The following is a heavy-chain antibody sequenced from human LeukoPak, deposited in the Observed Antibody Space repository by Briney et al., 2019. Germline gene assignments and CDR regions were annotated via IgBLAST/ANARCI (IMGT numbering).Heavy chain of an antibody. V-gene: IGHV1-69*05. J-gene: IGHJ4*02. D-gene: IGHD2-2*01. CDR3: ASRRGDCSSTSCRYARWGFFDY. CDR1: GGTFSSYA. Sequence: GASVKVSCKASGGTFSSYAISWVRQAPGQGLEWMGGIIPIFGTANYAQKFQGRVTITTDESTSTAYMELSSLRSEDTAVYYCASRRGDCSSTSCRYARWGFFDYWGQGTLVTVSS. CDR2: IIPIFGTA.